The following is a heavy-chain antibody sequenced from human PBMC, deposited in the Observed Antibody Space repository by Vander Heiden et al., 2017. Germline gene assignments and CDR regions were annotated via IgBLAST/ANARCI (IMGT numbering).Heavy chain of an antibody. D-gene: IGHD6-13*01. Sequence: QVQLVESGGVVDQPGRSRSLSCAASGFTFSSYAMHWVRQAPGKGLEWVAVISYDGSNKDYADAVKGRFTISRDNSKNTLYLQLESMRAEYTAVYYCARDRVYSSSWLDYWCQGTLVTVYS. J-gene: IGHJ4*02. V-gene: IGHV3-30*04. CDR3: ARDRVYSSSWLDY. CDR1: GFTFSSYA. CDR2: ISYDGSNK.